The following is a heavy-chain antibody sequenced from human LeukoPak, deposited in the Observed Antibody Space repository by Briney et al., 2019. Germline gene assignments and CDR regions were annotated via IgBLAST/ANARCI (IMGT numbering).Heavy chain of an antibody. CDR1: GFTFSSYA. CDR2: ISYDGSNK. V-gene: IGHV3-30*04. D-gene: IGHD3-22*01. J-gene: IGHJ4*02. CDR3: AREADEYYYDSSGSNYFDY. Sequence: GGSLRLSCAASGFTFSSYAMHWVRQAPGKGLEWVAVISYDGSNKYYADSVKGRFTISRDNSKNTLYLQMNSLRAEDTAVYYCAREADEYYYDSSGSNYFDYWGQGTLVTVSS.